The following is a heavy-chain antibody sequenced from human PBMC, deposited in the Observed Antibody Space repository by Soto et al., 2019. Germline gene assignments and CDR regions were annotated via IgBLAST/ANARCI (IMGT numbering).Heavy chain of an antibody. CDR1: GGSIRTSTYT. J-gene: IGHJ4*02. Sequence: PSETLSLTCTVSGGSIRTSTYTWGWIRQPPGKGLEWIGSIYYSGSAYYNPSLKSRVTISVDTSKSQFSLKLSSVTAADTAVYYCARHYNGKLDYWGQGTLVTVSS. CDR3: ARHYNGKLDY. V-gene: IGHV4-39*01. D-gene: IGHD1-20*01. CDR2: IYYSGSA.